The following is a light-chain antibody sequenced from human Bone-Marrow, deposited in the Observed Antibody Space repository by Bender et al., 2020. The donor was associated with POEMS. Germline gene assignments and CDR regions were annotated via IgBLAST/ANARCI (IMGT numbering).Light chain of an antibody. J-gene: IGLJ3*02. CDR1: SGHSNFA. CDR3: QTWGTGIWV. CDR2: VNADGSH. V-gene: IGLV4-69*01. Sequence: QFVLTQSPSASASLGASVKLTCTLSSGHSNFAIAWHQQQPEKGPRYLMKVNADGSHSKGDGIPDRFSGSSSGAERYLTISSLQSEDEADYYCQTWGTGIWVFGGGTKLTVL.